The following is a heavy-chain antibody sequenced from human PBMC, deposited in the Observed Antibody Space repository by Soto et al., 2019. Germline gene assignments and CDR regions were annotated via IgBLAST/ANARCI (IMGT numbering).Heavy chain of an antibody. J-gene: IGHJ1*01. Sequence: GASVKVSCKASGGTFSSFGISWVLQAPGQGLEWMGGIIPVFGRPNYAQRFRGRLTITADESTNTSYMELIDLTSEDTAVYYCAREASGYDFWGQGTQVTVSS. CDR3: AREASGYDF. CDR2: IIPVFGRP. D-gene: IGHD5-12*01. CDR1: GGTFSSFG. V-gene: IGHV1-69*13.